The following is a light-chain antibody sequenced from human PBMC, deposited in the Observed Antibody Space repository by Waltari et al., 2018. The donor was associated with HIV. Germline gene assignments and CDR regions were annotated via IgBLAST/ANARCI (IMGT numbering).Light chain of an antibody. V-gene: IGKV3-15*01. CDR2: GAS. J-gene: IGKJ4*01. CDR3: QQYNNWPPLT. Sequence: EIVMTQSPATLSVSPGERATLSCRASQSVSSNLAWYQQKPGQAPRLLIYGASTRATGSPARFSGSGSGTELTLTISSLQSEDFAVYYCQQYNNWPPLTFGGGTKVEI. CDR1: QSVSSN.